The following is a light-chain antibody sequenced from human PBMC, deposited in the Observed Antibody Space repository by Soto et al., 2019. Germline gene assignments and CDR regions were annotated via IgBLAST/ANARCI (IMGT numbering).Light chain of an antibody. J-gene: IGLJ2*01. CDR1: SSNIGAGYD. CDR3: QSYGSFLSPHVV. Sequence: QSVLTQPPSVSGAPGQRVTISCTGTSSNIGAGYDVHWYQQFPGTAPKLLIYNDNNRPSGVPDRFSGSKSGTSASLAITGLQTEDEADYYCQSYGSFLSPHVVFGEGTKLTVL. V-gene: IGLV1-40*01. CDR2: NDN.